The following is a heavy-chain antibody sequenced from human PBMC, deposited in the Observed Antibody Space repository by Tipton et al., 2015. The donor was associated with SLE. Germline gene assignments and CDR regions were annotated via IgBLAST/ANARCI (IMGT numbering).Heavy chain of an antibody. Sequence: TLSLTCAVYGGSFSGYYWSWIRQPPGKGLEWIGEINHSGSTNYNPSLKSRVTISVDTSKNQFSLKLSSVTAADTAVYYCARGKYSSSSRWFDPWGQGTLVTVSS. CDR1: GGSFSGYY. CDR3: ARGKYSSSSRWFDP. J-gene: IGHJ5*02. V-gene: IGHV4-34*01. CDR2: INHSGST. D-gene: IGHD6-6*01.